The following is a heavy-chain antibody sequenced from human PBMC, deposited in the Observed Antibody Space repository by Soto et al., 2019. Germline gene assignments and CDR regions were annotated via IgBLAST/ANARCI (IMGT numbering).Heavy chain of an antibody. D-gene: IGHD3-10*01. Sequence: SETLSQTCTDSGGYNRTNSHYWGWIRQPPGKGLEWIGNIYYSGSTYYNPSLKSRVTISIDTSKNQFSLKLSSVTAADTAVYNCARYYNAFDIWGQGTMVTVSS. CDR3: ARYYNAFDI. CDR1: GGYNRTNSHY. J-gene: IGHJ3*02. V-gene: IGHV4-39*01. CDR2: IYYSGST.